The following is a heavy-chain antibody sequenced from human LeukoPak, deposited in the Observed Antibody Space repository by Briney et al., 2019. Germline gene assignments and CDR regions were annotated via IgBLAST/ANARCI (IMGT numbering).Heavy chain of an antibody. CDR1: GFTFSSYS. CDR2: ISSSSSYI. V-gene: IGHV3-21*01. CDR3: ARVVTAAWDWFDP. Sequence: GGSLRLSCAASGFTFSSYSMNWVRQAPGKGLEWVSSISSSSSYIYYADSVKGRLTTSRDNAKNSLYLQMNSLRADDTAVYYCARVVTAAWDWFDPWGQGTLVTVSS. D-gene: IGHD2-2*01. J-gene: IGHJ5*02.